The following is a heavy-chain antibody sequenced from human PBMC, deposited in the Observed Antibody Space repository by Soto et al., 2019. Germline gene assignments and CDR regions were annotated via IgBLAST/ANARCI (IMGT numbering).Heavy chain of an antibody. CDR2: IYDDGSKT. J-gene: IGHJ6*03. CDR1: GFTFNLYT. Sequence: GGSLRLSCAASGFTFNLYTMSWVRQAPGKGLEWVAGIYDDGSKTFYADSVKGRFTISRDNSKNTVYLQMDSLRAEDTAVFYCARGTTVTDFLMDVWGTGTTVTVSS. CDR3: ARGTTVTDFLMDV. D-gene: IGHD4-4*01. V-gene: IGHV3-33*08.